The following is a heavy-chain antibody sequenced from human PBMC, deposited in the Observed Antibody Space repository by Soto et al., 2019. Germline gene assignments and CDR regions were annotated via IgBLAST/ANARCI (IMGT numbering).Heavy chain of an antibody. Sequence: QVQLVQSGAEVKKPGASVKVSCKASGYTFTSYDSNWVRQATGQGLEWMGWMNPNSGNTGYAQKFQGSVTMTRNTSISTAYMELSRLRSEDTAVYDCAREYSSVGAKDWGQGPLVTVSA. CDR3: AREYSSVGAKD. J-gene: IGHJ4*02. CDR2: MNPNSGNT. D-gene: IGHD6-19*01. CDR1: GYTFTSYD. V-gene: IGHV1-8*01.